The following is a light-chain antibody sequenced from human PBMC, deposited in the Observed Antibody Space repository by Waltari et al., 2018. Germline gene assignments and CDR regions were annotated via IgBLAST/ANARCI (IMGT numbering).Light chain of an antibody. J-gene: IGLJ3*02. CDR3: ATWDDTLSGWM. CDR1: NSNIGNNA. Sequence: QSVLTQPPSVSGVPRQRVTISCSGSNSNIGNNAVAWYQQITGRATKLLIYYNDPLPSMVSDRFSGSKSVSSASLAIGVPQSEDGADYYCATWDDTLSGWMFGGGTKLTVL. V-gene: IGLV1-36*01. CDR2: YND.